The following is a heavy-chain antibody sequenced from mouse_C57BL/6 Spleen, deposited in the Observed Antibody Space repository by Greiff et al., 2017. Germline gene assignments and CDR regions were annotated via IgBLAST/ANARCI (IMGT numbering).Heavy chain of an antibody. Sequence: VQLQQSGPELVKPGASVKISCKASGYSFTDYNMNWVKQSNGKSLEWIGVINPNYGTTSYNQKFKGKATLTVAQSSSTAYTPLNSLSSEDSAVYYGARRWYYGSSYVPCDYWGEGTTLTVSS. CDR2: INPNYGTT. CDR3: ARRWYYGSSYVPCDY. J-gene: IGHJ2*01. D-gene: IGHD1-1*01. V-gene: IGHV1-39*01. CDR1: GYSFTDYN.